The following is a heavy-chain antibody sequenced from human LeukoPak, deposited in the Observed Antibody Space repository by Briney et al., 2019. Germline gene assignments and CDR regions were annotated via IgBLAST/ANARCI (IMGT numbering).Heavy chain of an antibody. CDR3: ARAAYSGSYHSDY. CDR1: GGSISSGDYY. CDR2: IYYSGST. V-gene: IGHV4-61*08. D-gene: IGHD1-26*01. Sequence: SETLSLTCTVSGGSISSGDYYWNWIRQPPGKGLEWIGYIYYSGSTNYNPSLKSRVTISVDTSKNQFSLKLSSVTAADTAVYYCARAAYSGSYHSDYWGQGTLVTVSS. J-gene: IGHJ4*02.